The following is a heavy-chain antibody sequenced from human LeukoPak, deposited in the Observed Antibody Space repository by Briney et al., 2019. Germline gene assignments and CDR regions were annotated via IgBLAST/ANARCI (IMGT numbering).Heavy chain of an antibody. CDR3: ARAAYSGSYHSDY. CDR1: GGSISSGDYY. CDR2: IYYSGST. V-gene: IGHV4-61*08. D-gene: IGHD1-26*01. Sequence: SETLSLTCTVSGGSISSGDYYWNWIRQPPGKGLEWIGYIYYSGSTNYNPSLKSRVTISVDTSKNQFSLKLSSVTAADTAVYYCARAAYSGSYHSDYWGQGTLVTVSS. J-gene: IGHJ4*02.